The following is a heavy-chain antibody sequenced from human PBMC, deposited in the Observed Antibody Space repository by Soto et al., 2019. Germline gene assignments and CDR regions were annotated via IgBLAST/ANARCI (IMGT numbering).Heavy chain of an antibody. V-gene: IGHV1-18*04. CDR3: ARDGDCSSTSCSVYNWFDP. D-gene: IGHD2-2*03. Sequence: RASVKVSFKASGYTFTRYGISWVRQAPGQGLEWMGWISAYNGNTNYAQKLQGRVTMTTDTSTSTAYMELRSLRSDDTAVYYCARDGDCSSTSCSVYNWFDPWGQGTLVTVSS. CDR1: GYTFTRYG. CDR2: ISAYNGNT. J-gene: IGHJ5*02.